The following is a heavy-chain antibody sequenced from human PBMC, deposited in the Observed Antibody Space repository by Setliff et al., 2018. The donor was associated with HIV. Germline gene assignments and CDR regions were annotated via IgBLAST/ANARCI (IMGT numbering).Heavy chain of an antibody. J-gene: IGHJ4*02. D-gene: IGHD3-22*01. V-gene: IGHV4-39*01. Sequence: SETLSLTCTVSGGSASNSRYYWAWIRQPPGKGLEYIGSIYYNEKTYYSPSLKSRVTISIDTSKNQFSLNLTSVTAADSAVYYCASRVYYYDSSAYYHPVWGQGTLVTVSS. CDR1: GGSASNSRYY. CDR3: ASRVYYYDSSAYYHPV. CDR2: IYYNEKT.